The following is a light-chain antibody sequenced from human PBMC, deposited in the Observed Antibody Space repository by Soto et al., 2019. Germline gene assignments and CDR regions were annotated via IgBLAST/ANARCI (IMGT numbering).Light chain of an antibody. Sequence: DIVMTQSPATLSVSPGERATLSCRASQSVSSNLAWYQQKPGQAPRLLIYDASTRATGIPDRFSGSGSGTDFTPTISRLEPEDFAVYYCQQYGSTPWTFGQGTKVDIK. CDR2: DAS. V-gene: IGKV3-20*01. CDR3: QQYGSTPWT. CDR1: QSVSSN. J-gene: IGKJ1*01.